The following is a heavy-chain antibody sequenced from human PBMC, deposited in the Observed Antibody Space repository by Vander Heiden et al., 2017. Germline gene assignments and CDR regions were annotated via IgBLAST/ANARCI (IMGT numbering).Heavy chain of an antibody. CDR3: ARAWDLVATPTPFDY. D-gene: IGHD5-12*01. CDR2: SYYSGSS. Sequence: QLQLHESGPGPVKPSETLSLTCTVSGGSISSSSFYWRWIRQPQGKGLEWVGSSYYSGSSYNNPSVKRRVTISVDTSKNQFSLKLSSVTAADTAVYYCARAWDLVATPTPFDYWGQGTLVTVSS. J-gene: IGHJ4*02. CDR1: GGSISSSSFY. V-gene: IGHV4-39*01.